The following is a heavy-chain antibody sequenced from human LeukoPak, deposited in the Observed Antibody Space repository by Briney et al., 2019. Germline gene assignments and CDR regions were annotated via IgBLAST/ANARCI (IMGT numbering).Heavy chain of an antibody. Sequence: SETLSLTCTVSGGSISSYYWSWIRQPPGKGLEWIGYIYYSGSTNYNPSLKSRVTISVDTSKNQFSLKLSSVTAADTAVYYCARPTMITFGGVTVTDAFDIWGQGTMVTVSS. CDR2: IYYSGST. D-gene: IGHD3-16*02. CDR3: ARPTMITFGGVTVTDAFDI. CDR1: GGSISSYY. V-gene: IGHV4-59*08. J-gene: IGHJ3*02.